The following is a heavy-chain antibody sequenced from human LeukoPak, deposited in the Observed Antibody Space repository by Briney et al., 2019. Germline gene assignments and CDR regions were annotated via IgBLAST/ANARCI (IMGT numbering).Heavy chain of an antibody. J-gene: IGHJ4*02. D-gene: IGHD3-22*01. CDR2: IHHSGNT. Sequence: SETLSLTCAVYGASFSDYYWSFIRQPPGKGLEWIGEIHHSGNTNYNPSLKSRVTISVDTSKNQFSLKLSSVTAADTAVYYCARDKYYYDSSGSIRFDYWGQGTLVTVSS. CDR3: ARDKYYYDSSGSIRFDY. CDR1: GASFSDYY. V-gene: IGHV4-34*01.